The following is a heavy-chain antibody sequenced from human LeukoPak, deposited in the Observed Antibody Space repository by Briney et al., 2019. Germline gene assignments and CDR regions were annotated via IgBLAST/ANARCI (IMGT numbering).Heavy chain of an antibody. V-gene: IGHV3-13*01. Sequence: GESLRLSCAASRFIFSGDDMQWVRQGTGKGLGWVSFISTAGDTYSPGSVKGRFTISRDHSKNAVYLQMNSLRAEDTAVYYCAKDGYYYGSGSYYEDYYMDVWGKGTTVTVSS. CDR3: AKDGYYYGSGSYYEDYYMDV. D-gene: IGHD3-10*01. CDR2: ISTAGDT. CDR1: RFIFSGDD. J-gene: IGHJ6*03.